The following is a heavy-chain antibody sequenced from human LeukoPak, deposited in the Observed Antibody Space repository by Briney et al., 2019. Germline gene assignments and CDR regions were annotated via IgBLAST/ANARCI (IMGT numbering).Heavy chain of an antibody. CDR2: IYHSGST. D-gene: IGHD5-24*01. CDR1: TYSISSGYY. CDR3: ARHSSYGYNDY. Sequence: SETLSLTCAVSTYSISSGYYWGWIRLPPGKGLGWIGSIYHSGSTYYNPSLKSRVTISVDTSKNQFSLKLSSVTAADTAVYYCARHSSYGYNDYWGQGTLVTVSS. J-gene: IGHJ4*02. V-gene: IGHV4-38-2*01.